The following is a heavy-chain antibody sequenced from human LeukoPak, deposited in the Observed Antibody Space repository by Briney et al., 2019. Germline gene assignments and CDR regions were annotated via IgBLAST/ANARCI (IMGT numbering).Heavy chain of an antibody. D-gene: IGHD1-26*01. CDR2: ISSSGSTI. Sequence: HPGGSLRLSCAASGFTFSSYEMNWVRQAPGKGLEWVSYISSSGSTIYYADSVRGRFTISRDNAKNSLYLQMNSLRAEDTAVYYCASEWWDPPHYFGYWGQGTLVTVSS. V-gene: IGHV3-48*03. J-gene: IGHJ4*02. CDR1: GFTFSSYE. CDR3: ASEWWDPPHYFGY.